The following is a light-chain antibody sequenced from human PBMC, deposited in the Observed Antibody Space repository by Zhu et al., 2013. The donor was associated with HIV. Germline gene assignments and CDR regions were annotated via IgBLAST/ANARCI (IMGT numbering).Light chain of an antibody. CDR1: QSISTY. CDR3: QQRGYWPLT. J-gene: IGKJ4*01. V-gene: IGKV3-11*01. Sequence: EVVLTQSPATLALSPGDTATLSCRASQSISTYLAWYQQRPGQSPRALIYDGSNRATGVPPRFSGSGSGTTFILTINNLEPEDFATYYCQQRGYWPLTFGGGTKVAI. CDR2: DGS.